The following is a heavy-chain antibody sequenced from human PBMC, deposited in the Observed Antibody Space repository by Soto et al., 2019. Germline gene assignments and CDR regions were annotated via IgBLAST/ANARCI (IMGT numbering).Heavy chain of an antibody. CDR1: GFTFSSYA. Sequence: GGSLRLSCAASGFTFSSYAMHWVRQAPGKGLEWVAVISYDGSNKYYADSVKGRFTISRDNSKNTLYLQMNSLRAEDTAVYYCARADSIYGESPAFWGQGTLVTVSS. CDR3: ARADSIYGESPAF. D-gene: IGHD4-17*01. J-gene: IGHJ4*02. V-gene: IGHV3-30-3*01. CDR2: ISYDGSNK.